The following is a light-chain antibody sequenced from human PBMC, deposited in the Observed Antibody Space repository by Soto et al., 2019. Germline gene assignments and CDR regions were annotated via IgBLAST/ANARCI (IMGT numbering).Light chain of an antibody. CDR1: VLPKKY. CDR3: YSTDTSGKRGV. V-gene: IGLV3-10*01. Sequence: SYELTQPPSVSVSPGQTARITCSGDVLPKKYAYWYQQRSGQAPVLVIYEDRKRPSGIPERFSGSSSGTMATLTISGAQLEDEADYYCYSTDTSGKRGVFGGGTKLTVL. CDR2: EDR. J-gene: IGLJ3*02.